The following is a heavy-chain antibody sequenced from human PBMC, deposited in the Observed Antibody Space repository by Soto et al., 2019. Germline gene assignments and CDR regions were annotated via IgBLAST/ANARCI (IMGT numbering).Heavy chain of an antibody. CDR1: GGTFSSYA. J-gene: IGHJ6*02. CDR3: ARPKYYYDSSGYLGAHGMDV. Sequence: SVKVSCKASGGTFSSYAISWVRQAPGQGLEWMGGIIPIFGTANYAQRFQGRVTITADESTSTAYMELSSLRSEDTAVYYCARPKYYYDSSGYLGAHGMDVWGQGTTVTVSS. CDR2: IIPIFGTA. D-gene: IGHD3-22*01. V-gene: IGHV1-69*13.